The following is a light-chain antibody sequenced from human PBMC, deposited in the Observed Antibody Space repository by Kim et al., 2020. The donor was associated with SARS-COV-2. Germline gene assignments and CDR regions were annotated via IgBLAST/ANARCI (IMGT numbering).Light chain of an antibody. CDR1: NIGGIH. J-gene: IGLJ3*02. CDR3: QVWDSSTPWV. Sequence: SYELTQPLSVSVALGQTARITCGGKNIGGIHVRWYQQKPGQAPVLVIYRDSNRPSGIPERFSGSNSGNTATLTISRAQAGDESDYYCQVWDSSTPWVFGGGTQRTVL. V-gene: IGLV3-9*01. CDR2: RDS.